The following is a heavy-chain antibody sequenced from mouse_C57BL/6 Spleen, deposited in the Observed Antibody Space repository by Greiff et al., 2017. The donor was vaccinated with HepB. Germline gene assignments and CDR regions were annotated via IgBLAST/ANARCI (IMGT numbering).Heavy chain of an antibody. V-gene: IGHV1-22*01. CDR3: ARGNYAPRVFAY. J-gene: IGHJ3*01. CDR2: INPNNGGT. Sequence: VQLQQSGPELVKPGASVKMSCKASGYTFTDYNMHWVKQSHGKSLEWIGYINPNNGGTSYNQKFKGKATLTVNKSSSTAYMELRSLTSEDSAVYYCARGNYAPRVFAYWGQGTLVTVSA. D-gene: IGHD1-1*02. CDR1: GYTFTDYN.